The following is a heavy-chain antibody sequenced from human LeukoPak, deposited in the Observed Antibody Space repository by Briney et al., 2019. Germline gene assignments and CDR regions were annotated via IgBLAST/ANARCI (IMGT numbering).Heavy chain of an antibody. CDR3: ATGLGYCSSTSCYLDY. Sequence: ASVKVSCKVSGYTLTELSMHWVRQAPGKGLEWMGGFGPEDGETIYAQKFQGRVTMTEDTSTDTAYMELSSLRSEDTAVYYCATGLGYCSSTSCYLDYWGQGTLVTVSS. J-gene: IGHJ4*02. CDR1: GYTLTELS. V-gene: IGHV1-24*01. D-gene: IGHD2-2*01. CDR2: FGPEDGET.